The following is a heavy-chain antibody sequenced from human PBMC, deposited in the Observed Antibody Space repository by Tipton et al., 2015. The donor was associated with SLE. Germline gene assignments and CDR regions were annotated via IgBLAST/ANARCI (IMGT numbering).Heavy chain of an antibody. V-gene: IGHV4-39*07. CDR2: ISYSGAT. CDR3: ARDGGHTYLLGSFDY. Sequence: TLSLTCIVSGGSITTRSYYWGWIRQPPGKGLEWIASISYSGATYYNPSLKSRVTISLDPPKNQFSLKLTSVTAADTAMYYCARDGGHTYLLGSFDYWGQGTPVNVS. CDR1: GGSITTRSYY. D-gene: IGHD3-16*01. J-gene: IGHJ4*02.